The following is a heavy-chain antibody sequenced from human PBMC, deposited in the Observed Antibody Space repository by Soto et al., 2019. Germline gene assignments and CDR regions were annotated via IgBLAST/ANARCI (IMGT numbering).Heavy chain of an antibody. V-gene: IGHV4-34*01. CDR1: GGSFSGYY. Sequence: ASETLSLTCAVYGGSFSGYYWSWIRQPPGKGLEWIGEINHSGSTNYNPSLKSRVTISVDTSKNQFSLKLSSVTAADTAVYYCARGGRIVVPAAPNWFDPWGQGTLVTVSS. D-gene: IGHD2-2*01. CDR3: ARGGRIVVPAAPNWFDP. J-gene: IGHJ5*02. CDR2: INHSGST.